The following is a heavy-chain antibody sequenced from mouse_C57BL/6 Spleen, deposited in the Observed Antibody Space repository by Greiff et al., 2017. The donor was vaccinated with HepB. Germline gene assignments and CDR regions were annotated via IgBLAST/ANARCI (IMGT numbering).Heavy chain of an antibody. CDR1: GYTFTSYW. CDR2: IDPSDSYT. J-gene: IGHJ3*01. CDR3: ARTGGPTRFAY. D-gene: IGHD1-1*01. Sequence: QVQLKQPGAELVRPGTSVKLSCKASGYTFTSYWMHWVKQRPGQGLEWIGVIDPSDSYTNYNQKFKGKATLTVDTSSSTAYMQLSSLTSEDSAVYYCARTGGPTRFAYWGKGTLVTVSA. V-gene: IGHV1-59*01.